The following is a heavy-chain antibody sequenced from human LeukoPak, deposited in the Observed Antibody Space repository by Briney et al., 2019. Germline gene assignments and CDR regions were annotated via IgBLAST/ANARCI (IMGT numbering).Heavy chain of an antibody. CDR1: GFTLTNYD. CDR2: VSRGGGAP. Sequence: PGGSLRLSCAASGFTLTNYDMSWVRQAPGKGLEWVSLVSRGGGAPYYADSVKGRFTVSRDISRNTVYLQMNSLRAEETAIYFCAKDADERRSGAIAWYFGSWGQGTLVTVSS. V-gene: IGHV3-23*01. CDR3: AKDADERRSGAIAWYFGS. J-gene: IGHJ4*02. D-gene: IGHD6-25*01.